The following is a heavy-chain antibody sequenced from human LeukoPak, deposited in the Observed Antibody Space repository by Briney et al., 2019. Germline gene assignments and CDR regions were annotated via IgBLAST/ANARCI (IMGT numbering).Heavy chain of an antibody. D-gene: IGHD6-13*01. J-gene: IGHJ4*02. CDR1: GYTFTGYY. CDR3: ARAGSSWYVYFDY. V-gene: IGHV1-2*02. Sequence: ASVKVSCKASGYTFTGYYMHWVRQAPGQGLEWMGLINPNSGGTNYAQKFQGRVTMTRDTSISTAYMELSRLRSDDTAVYYCARAGSSWYVYFDYWGQGTLVTVSS. CDR2: INPNSGGT.